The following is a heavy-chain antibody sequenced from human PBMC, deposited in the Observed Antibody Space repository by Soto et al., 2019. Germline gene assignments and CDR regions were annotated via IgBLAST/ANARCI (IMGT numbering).Heavy chain of an antibody. CDR3: ARVDDSYYMDV. V-gene: IGHV4-59*01. Sequence: SETLSLTCTVXGGSISSYYWSWIRQPPGKGLEWIGYIYYSGSTNYNPSLKSRVTISVDTSKNQFSLKLSSVTAADTAVYYCARVDDSYYMDVWGKGTTVTVSS. CDR2: IYYSGST. CDR1: GGSISSYY. J-gene: IGHJ6*03. D-gene: IGHD3-3*01.